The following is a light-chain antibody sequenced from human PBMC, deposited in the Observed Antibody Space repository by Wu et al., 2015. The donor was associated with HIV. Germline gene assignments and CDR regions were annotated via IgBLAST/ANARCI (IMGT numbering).Light chain of an antibody. CDR1: QSLNSF. CDR3: QQRSVWPWT. CDR2: GAS. V-gene: IGKV3-11*01. Sequence: EIVLTQSPATLSLSPGERATLSRRASQSLNSFLAWYQQKPGQAPRLLIYGASNRATGIPARFSGSGSESDFTLTISSLEPEDFAVYYCQQRSVWPWTFGLGDQG. J-gene: IGKJ1*01.